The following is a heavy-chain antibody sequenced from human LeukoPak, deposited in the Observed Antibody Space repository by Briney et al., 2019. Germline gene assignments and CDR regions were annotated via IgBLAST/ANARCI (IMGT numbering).Heavy chain of an antibody. Sequence: KTGGSLRLSCAASGFTFSSYAMSWVRQAPGKGLEWVSSISSSSSYIYYADSVKGRFTISRDNAKNSLYLQMNSLRAEDTAVYSCARGVYGSGSYSFDYWGQGTMVTVSS. CDR2: ISSSSSYI. CDR1: GFTFSSYA. V-gene: IGHV3-21*01. D-gene: IGHD3-10*01. J-gene: IGHJ4*02. CDR3: ARGVYGSGSYSFDY.